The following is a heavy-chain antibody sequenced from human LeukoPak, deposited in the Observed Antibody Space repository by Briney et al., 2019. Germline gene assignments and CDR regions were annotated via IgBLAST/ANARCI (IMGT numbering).Heavy chain of an antibody. CDR2: ISGTGGST. Sequence: GGSLRLSCAASGFTFSHFAMSWVRQAPGKGLEWVSAISGTGGSTYYADSVKGRFTISRDNSKNTLYLQMNSLRAEDTAVYYCARSGSGSYCYFDYWGQGAQVTVSS. CDR3: ARSGSGSYCYFDY. CDR1: GFTFSHFA. D-gene: IGHD3-10*01. V-gene: IGHV3-23*01. J-gene: IGHJ4*02.